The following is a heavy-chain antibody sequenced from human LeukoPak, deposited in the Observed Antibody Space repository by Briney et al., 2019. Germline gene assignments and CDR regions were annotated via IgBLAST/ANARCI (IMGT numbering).Heavy chain of an antibody. CDR2: ISGSGGST. V-gene: IGHV3-23*01. J-gene: IGHJ6*02. Sequence: GSLRLSCSAFEFTFSSYNMNWVRQAPGKGLEWVSAISGSGGSTYYADSVKGRFTISRDNSKNTLYLQMNSLRAEDTAVYYCAKAQGPTPYYYGMDVWGQGTTVTVSS. CDR3: AKAQGPTPYYYGMDV. CDR1: EFTFSSYN.